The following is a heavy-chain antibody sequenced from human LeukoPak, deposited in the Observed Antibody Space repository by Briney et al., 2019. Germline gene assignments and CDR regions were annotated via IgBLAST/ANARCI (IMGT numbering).Heavy chain of an antibody. CDR3: ARRESSRFFDY. D-gene: IGHD6-19*01. Sequence: SETLSLTCTVSGGSISSYYWSWIRQPPGKGLEWIGYIYYSGSTSYNPSLNSRVTISLDTSKNQFSLNLSSVTAADTAVYYCARRESSRFFDYWGQGTLVTVSS. J-gene: IGHJ4*02. CDR1: GGSISSYY. V-gene: IGHV4-59*08. CDR2: IYYSGST.